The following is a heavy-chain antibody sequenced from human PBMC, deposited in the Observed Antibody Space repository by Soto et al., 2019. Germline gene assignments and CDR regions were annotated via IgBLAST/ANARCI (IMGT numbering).Heavy chain of an antibody. CDR2: MSPNSGHT. D-gene: IGHD4-4*01. V-gene: IGHV1-8*01. Sequence: GASVKVSCKASGYTFTSYDINWIRQATGQDLEWMGWMSPNSGHTGYAQKFQGRVTMTSDASIGTAYMELSSLTFEDTAVYFCARTPPQYGIDYWGQGTLVTVS. CDR3: ARTPPQYGIDY. J-gene: IGHJ4*02. CDR1: GYTFTSYD.